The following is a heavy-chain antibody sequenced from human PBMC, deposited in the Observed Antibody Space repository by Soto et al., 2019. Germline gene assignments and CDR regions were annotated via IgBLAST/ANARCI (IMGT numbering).Heavy chain of an antibody. CDR2: LNQSGTT. J-gene: IGHJ6*03. CDR1: GGSLSGYY. Sequence: SETLSLTCAVYGGSLSGYYWTWIRQSPGKGLEWIGDLNQSGTTNYNPSHKSRDTISKDTSKNQISLKLRSVTAADTAIYYFARGRSIWWVLRNFDTYVMDVWGKGTTVTVS. D-gene: IGHD3-9*01. CDR3: ARGRSIWWVLRNFDTYVMDV. V-gene: IGHV4-34*01.